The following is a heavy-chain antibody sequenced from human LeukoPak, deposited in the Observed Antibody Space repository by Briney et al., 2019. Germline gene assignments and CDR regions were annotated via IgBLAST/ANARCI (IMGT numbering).Heavy chain of an antibody. CDR1: GYTFTSYY. D-gene: IGHD6-19*01. Sequence: GASVKVSCKASGYTFTSYYMHWVRQAPGQGLEWMGIINPSGGSTSYAQKFQGRVTMTRDTSTSTVYMELSGLRSEDTAVYYCARDRKQWPTDYWGQGTLVTVSS. J-gene: IGHJ4*02. CDR2: INPSGGST. V-gene: IGHV1-46*01. CDR3: ARDRKQWPTDY.